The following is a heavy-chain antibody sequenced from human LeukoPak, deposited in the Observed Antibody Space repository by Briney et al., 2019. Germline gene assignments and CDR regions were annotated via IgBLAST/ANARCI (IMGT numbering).Heavy chain of an antibody. Sequence: GGSLRLSCAASGFTFSSYSMNWVRQAPGKGLEWVSYISSSSSTIYYADSVKGRFTISRDNAKNSLYLQMNSLRAEDTAVYYCARASVVTATPGFDYWGQGTLVTVSS. J-gene: IGHJ4*02. CDR3: ARASVVTATPGFDY. CDR1: GFTFSSYS. CDR2: ISSSSSTI. V-gene: IGHV3-48*01. D-gene: IGHD2-21*02.